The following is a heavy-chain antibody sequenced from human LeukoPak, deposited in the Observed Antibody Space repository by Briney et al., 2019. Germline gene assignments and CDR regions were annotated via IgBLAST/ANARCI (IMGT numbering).Heavy chain of an antibody. CDR1: GFTFDDYA. J-gene: IGHJ4*02. D-gene: IGHD6-13*01. CDR3: ARDRMGTSYSVSHFDS. V-gene: IGHV3-9*01. CDR2: ISWNSGSI. Sequence: PGGSLRLSCAASGFTFDDYAMHWVRQAPGKGLEWVSGISWNSGSIGYADSVKGRFAISRDNAKNSLYLQMDSLRAEDTAFYYCARDRMGTSYSVSHFDSRGQGTLVTVSS.